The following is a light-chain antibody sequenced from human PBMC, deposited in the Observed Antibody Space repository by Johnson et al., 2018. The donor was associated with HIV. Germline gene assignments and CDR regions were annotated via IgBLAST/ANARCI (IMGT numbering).Light chain of an antibody. CDR2: ENN. CDR1: NSNIGNSY. Sequence: QPVLTQPPSVSAAPGQKVTISCSGSNSNIGNSYVSWYQQLPRTAPKLLIYENNKRPSGIPDRFSGSKSGTSATLGITGLQTGDEADYYCGTWDSSLSVLYVFGTGTTITVL. V-gene: IGLV1-51*02. CDR3: GTWDSSLSVLYV. J-gene: IGLJ1*01.